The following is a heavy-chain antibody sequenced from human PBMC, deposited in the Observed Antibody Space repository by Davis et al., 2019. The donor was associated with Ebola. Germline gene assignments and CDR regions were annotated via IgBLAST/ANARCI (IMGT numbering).Heavy chain of an antibody. CDR3: ARGMTTVTHILGLDFDY. CDR2: ISNGGRT. J-gene: IGHJ4*02. V-gene: IGHV4-59*02. CDR1: GGSVGSDY. Sequence: ETLSLTCSVSGGSVGSDYWSWIRQSPGKGLEWIAFISNGGRTIYNPSLKSRVTISVDTSKNQFSLKLSSVTAADTAVYYCARGMTTVTHILGLDFDYWGQGTLVTVSS. D-gene: IGHD4-11*01.